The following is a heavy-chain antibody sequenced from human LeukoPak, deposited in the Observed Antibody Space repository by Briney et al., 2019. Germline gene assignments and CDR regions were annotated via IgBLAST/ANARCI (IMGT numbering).Heavy chain of an antibody. CDR3: ARGRLRITMVRGDVDAFDI. V-gene: IGHV4-34*01. J-gene: IGHJ3*02. D-gene: IGHD3-10*01. Sequence: PSETLSLTCAVYGGSFSGYYWSWIRQPPGKGLEWIGEINHSGSTNYNPSLKSRVTISADTSKNQFSLKLSSVTAADTAVYYCARGRLRITMVRGDVDAFDIWGQGTMVTVSS. CDR2: INHSGST. CDR1: GGSFSGYY.